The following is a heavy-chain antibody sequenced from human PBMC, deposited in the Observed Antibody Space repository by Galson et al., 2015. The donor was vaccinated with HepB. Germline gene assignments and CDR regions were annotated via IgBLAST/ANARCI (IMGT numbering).Heavy chain of an antibody. D-gene: IGHD4-17*01. CDR2: INSDGSRT. CDR1: GFTFSSYW. CDR3: ARDRGLRMFDY. Sequence: SLRLSCAASGFTFSSYWMHWVRQAPGKGLVWVSRINSDGSRTSYADSVKGRFTISRDNAKNTLYLQMNSLRAEDTAVYYCARDRGLRMFDYWGQGTLVTVSS. V-gene: IGHV3-74*01. J-gene: IGHJ4*02.